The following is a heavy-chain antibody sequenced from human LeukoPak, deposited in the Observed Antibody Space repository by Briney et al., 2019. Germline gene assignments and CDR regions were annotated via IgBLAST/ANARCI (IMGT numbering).Heavy chain of an antibody. CDR1: GGSISSSSYY. Sequence: PSETLSLTCSVSGGSISSSSYYWGWIRQPPGKGLEWIGSIYYSGSTYYNPSLKGRVTISVDTSKNQFSLKLSSVTAADTAVYYCARSGYYYGSGSLNWFDPWGQGTLVTVSS. D-gene: IGHD3-10*01. CDR2: IYYSGST. V-gene: IGHV4-39*07. CDR3: ARSGYYYGSGSLNWFDP. J-gene: IGHJ5*02.